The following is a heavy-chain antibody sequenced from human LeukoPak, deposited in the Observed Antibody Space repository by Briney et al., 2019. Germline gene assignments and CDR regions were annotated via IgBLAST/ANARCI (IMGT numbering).Heavy chain of an antibody. CDR2: ISAYNGNT. Sequence: GASVKVSCKASGYTFTSYGISWVRQAPGQGLEWMGWISAYNGNTNYAQKLQGRVTMTTDTSTSTAYMELRSLRSDDTAVYYCARYYHYGSGSYYNDDAFDIWGQGTMVTVSS. D-gene: IGHD3-10*01. CDR1: GYTFTSYG. CDR3: ARYYHYGSGSYYNDDAFDI. J-gene: IGHJ3*02. V-gene: IGHV1-18*01.